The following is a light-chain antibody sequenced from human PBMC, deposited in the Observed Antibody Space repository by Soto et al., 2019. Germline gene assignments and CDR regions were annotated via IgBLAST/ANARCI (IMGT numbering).Light chain of an antibody. CDR1: QTINNW. J-gene: IGKJ4*01. Sequence: DIQMTQSPSTLSASVGDRVTITCRASQTINNWLAWYQQQPGKTPKLLISKASTLESGVPPRFSGSGSGTQFTLTISSLQPDDFGIYYCQQYNGSPVTFGGGTRVEIK. V-gene: IGKV1-5*03. CDR3: QQYNGSPVT. CDR2: KAS.